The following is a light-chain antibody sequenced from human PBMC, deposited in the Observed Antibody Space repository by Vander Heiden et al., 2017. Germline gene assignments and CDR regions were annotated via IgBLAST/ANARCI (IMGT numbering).Light chain of an antibody. CDR2: NTK. J-gene: IGLJ2*01. CDR1: SGSVSTSHY. V-gene: IGLV8-61*01. CDR3: VLFVNGIWV. Sequence: QTVVTQAPSFSVSPGGTVTLTCGLSSGSVSTSHYPSWFQQTPGQAPRTRIYNTKTRSSGVPDRFSGSIFGDKAALTITGAQADDECDVHCVLFVNGIWVFGGGTKLNVL.